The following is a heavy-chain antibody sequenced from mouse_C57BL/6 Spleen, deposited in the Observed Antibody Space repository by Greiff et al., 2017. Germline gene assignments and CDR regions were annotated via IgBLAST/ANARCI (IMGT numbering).Heavy chain of an antibody. J-gene: IGHJ4*01. CDR2: IDPSDSET. CDR3: ARIETVVQSHAMDY. D-gene: IGHD1-1*01. CDR1: GYTFTSYW. Sequence: QVQLQQPGAELVRPGSSVKLSCKASGYTFTSYWMHWVKQRPIQGLEWIGNIDPSDSETHYNQKFKDKATLTVDKSSSTAYMQLSSLTSEDSAVYYCARIETVVQSHAMDYWGQGTSVTVSS. V-gene: IGHV1-52*01.